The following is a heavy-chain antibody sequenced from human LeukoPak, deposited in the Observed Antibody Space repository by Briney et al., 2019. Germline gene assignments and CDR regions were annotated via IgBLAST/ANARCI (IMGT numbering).Heavy chain of an antibody. V-gene: IGHV3-15*04. CDR2: IESKTDGGTT. CDR3: ATEYYGAYNY. Sequence: PGGSLRLSCAASGFTFSNAWMSWVRQAPGKGLEWVGRIESKTDGGTTDYAAPVKGRFTISRDDSRNTLFLQMDSLRSEDTAVYYCATEYYGAYNYWGQGALVTVSS. CDR1: GFTFSNAW. J-gene: IGHJ4*02. D-gene: IGHD4-17*01.